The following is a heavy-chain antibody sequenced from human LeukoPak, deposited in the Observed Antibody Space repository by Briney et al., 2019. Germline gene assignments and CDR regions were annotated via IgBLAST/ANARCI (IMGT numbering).Heavy chain of an antibody. J-gene: IGHJ3*02. CDR2: IYYSGST. CDR1: GGSISSYY. CDR3: ARDPALDI. Sequence: SETLSLTCTVSGGSISSYYWSWIRQPPGKGLEWIGYIYYSGSTNYNPSLKSRVTMSVDTSKNQFSLKLSSVTAADTAVYYCARDPALDIWGQGTMVTVSS. V-gene: IGHV4-59*12.